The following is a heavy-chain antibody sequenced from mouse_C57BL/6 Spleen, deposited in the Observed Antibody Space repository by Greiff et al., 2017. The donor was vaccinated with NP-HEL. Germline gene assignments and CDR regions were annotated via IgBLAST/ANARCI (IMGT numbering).Heavy chain of an antibody. V-gene: IGHV5-4*01. CDR3: SRGGWSFDY. Sequence: EVQLVESGGGLVKPGGSLKLSCAASGFTFSSYVMSWVRQTPDKRLEWVATISDGGSYTYYPDNVKGRFTISRDNAKNNLYLLMSHLRSEDTAMYYCSRGGWSFDYWGQGTILTVSS. D-gene: IGHD2-3*01. CDR2: ISDGGSYT. J-gene: IGHJ2*01. CDR1: GFTFSSYV.